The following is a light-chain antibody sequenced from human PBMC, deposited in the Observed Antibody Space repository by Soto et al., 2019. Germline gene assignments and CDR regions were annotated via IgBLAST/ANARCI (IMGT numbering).Light chain of an antibody. CDR2: GDI. Sequence: QSVPTQPPSVSGAPGQRVTISCTGSSSNIGAGYPVHWYQQRPGTAPKLLIYGDINRPSGVPDRFSGSKSGTSASLAITGLQAEDEADYYCQSYDSSLEKVVFGGGTQLTVL. V-gene: IGLV1-40*01. CDR3: QSYDSSLEKVV. CDR1: SSNIGAGYP. J-gene: IGLJ2*01.